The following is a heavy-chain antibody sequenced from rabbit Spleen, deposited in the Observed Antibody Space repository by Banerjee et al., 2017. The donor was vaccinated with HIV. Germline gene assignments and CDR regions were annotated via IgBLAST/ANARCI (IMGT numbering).Heavy chain of an antibody. V-gene: IGHV1S45*01. J-gene: IGHJ6*01. CDR2: IDAGSSGFT. CDR3: ARDTSSSFSSYGMDL. Sequence: QQQLEESGGGLVKPGGTLTLTCKASGVPFSGDSYMCWVRQAPGKGLEWIACIDAGSSGFTYFATWAKGRFTISKTSSTTVTLQMTSLTAADTATYFCARDTSSSFSSYGMDLWGPGTLVTVS. CDR1: GVPFSGDSY. D-gene: IGHD1-1*01.